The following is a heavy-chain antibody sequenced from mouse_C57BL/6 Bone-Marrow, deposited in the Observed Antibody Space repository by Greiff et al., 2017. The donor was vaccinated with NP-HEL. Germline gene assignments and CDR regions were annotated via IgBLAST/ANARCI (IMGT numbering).Heavy chain of an antibody. CDR1: GFTFSDYY. J-gene: IGHJ4*01. V-gene: IGHV5-12*01. CDR2: ISNGGGST. CDR3: AREGNYFYYYAMDY. D-gene: IGHD2-1*01. Sequence: DVKLVESGGGLVQPGGSLKLSCAASGFTFSDYYMYWVRQTPEKRLEWVAYISNGGGSTYYPDTVKGRFTISRDNAKNTLYLQMSRLKSEDTAMYYCAREGNYFYYYAMDYWGQGTSVTVSS.